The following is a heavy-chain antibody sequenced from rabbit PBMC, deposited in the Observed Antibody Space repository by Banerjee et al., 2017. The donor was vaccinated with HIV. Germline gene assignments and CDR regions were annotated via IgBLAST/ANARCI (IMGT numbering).Heavy chain of an antibody. CDR3: ARDARYGGGYGNFNL. Sequence: QEQLVESGGGLVQPEGSLTLTCTASGFSFSGSYYMCWVRQAPGKGLEWIACIYAGSIYYASWAKGRFTISRTSSTTVTLQMTSLTAADTATYFCARDARYGGGYGNFNLWGQGTLVTVS. D-gene: IGHD6-1*01. CDR2: IYAGSI. J-gene: IGHJ4*01. V-gene: IGHV1S45*01. CDR1: GFSFSGSYY.